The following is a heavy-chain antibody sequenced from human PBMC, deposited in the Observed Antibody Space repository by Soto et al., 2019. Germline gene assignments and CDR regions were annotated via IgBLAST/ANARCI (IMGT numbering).Heavy chain of an antibody. CDR3: ARDFVAGSTWFDP. CDR2: IYYRGTT. Sequence: SETLSLTCTVSGGSVSNYFCNWIRQPAGKGLEWIGYIYYRGTTKYNPSLKSRVTLSVDTSENQFSLKLRSETAADTAVYYCARDFVAGSTWFDPWGQGILVTVSS. V-gene: IGHV4-59*02. J-gene: IGHJ5*02. CDR1: GGSVSNYF. D-gene: IGHD6-19*01.